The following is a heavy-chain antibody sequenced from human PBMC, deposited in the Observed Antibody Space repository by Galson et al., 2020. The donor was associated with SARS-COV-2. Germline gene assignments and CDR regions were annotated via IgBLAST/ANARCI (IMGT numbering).Heavy chain of an antibody. CDR1: DNSISDGYY. V-gene: IGHV4-38-2*01. CDR3: ARQFFKDRFDH. CDR2: IYHSGTT. J-gene: IGHJ4*02. Sequence: SQTPALTFVVSDNSISDGYYWGWIRQPPGKGLEWTASIYHSGTTFYNPSLESRVTISLDTSKNQLSLKVTSVTAADTAVYFCARQFFKDRFDHWGQGTLVTVSS.